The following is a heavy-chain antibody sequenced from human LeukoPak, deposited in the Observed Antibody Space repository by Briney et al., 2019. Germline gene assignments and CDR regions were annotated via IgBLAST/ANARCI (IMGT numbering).Heavy chain of an antibody. CDR1: GFTFSSYG. CDR2: IRYDGSNK. V-gene: IGHV3-30*02. J-gene: IGHJ4*02. Sequence: GGSLRLSCAASGFTFSSYGMHWVRQAPGKGLEWVAFIRYDGSNKYYADSVKGRFTISRDNSKNTLYLQMNSLRAEDTAVYYCAKDPDYAWGSYRPDLIDYWGQGTLVTVSS. CDR3: AKDPDYAWGSYRPDLIDY. D-gene: IGHD3-16*02.